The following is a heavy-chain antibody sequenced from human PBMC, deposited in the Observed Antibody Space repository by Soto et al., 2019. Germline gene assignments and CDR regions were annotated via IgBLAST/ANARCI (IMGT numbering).Heavy chain of an antibody. Sequence: QVQLVQSGAEVKKPGASVKVSCKASGYTFTSYGISWVRQAPGQGLEWMGRISAYNGNTNYAQKLQGRVTMTTDTSRTKAQRGLRALRSEDDAGYNCAGGGGSQRPWSAPGGQGPL. D-gene: IGHD1-1*01. CDR2: ISAYNGNT. V-gene: IGHV1-18*01. CDR1: GYTFTSYG. CDR3: AGGGGSQRPWSAP. J-gene: IGHJ5*02.